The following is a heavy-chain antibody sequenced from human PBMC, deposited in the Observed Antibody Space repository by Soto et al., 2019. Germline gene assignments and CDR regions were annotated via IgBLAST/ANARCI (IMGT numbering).Heavy chain of an antibody. CDR2: ISAYNGNT. CDR1: GYTFTIYG. J-gene: IGHJ5*02. CDR3: ARVMAGRGWFDP. V-gene: IGHV1-18*01. D-gene: IGHD6-19*01. Sequence: SVKVSCKAFGYTFTIYGISWVRQAPGQGLEWMGWISAYNGNTNYAQKLQGRVTINPDTSKNQISLQLNSVTPEDTAVYYCARVMAGRGWFDPWGQGTLVTVSS.